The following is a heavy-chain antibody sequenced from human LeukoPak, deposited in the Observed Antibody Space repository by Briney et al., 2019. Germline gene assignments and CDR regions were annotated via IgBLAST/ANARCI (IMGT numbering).Heavy chain of an antibody. CDR3: ATAGDGDYN. J-gene: IGHJ4*02. CDR1: GGSISSGAYY. CDR2: IHYSGST. D-gene: IGHD4-17*01. V-gene: IGHV4-31*03. Sequence: PSETLSLTCTVSGGSISSGAYYWSWIRQHPGKGLEWIAYIHYSGSTYYNPSLKGRVTMLLDTSKNQFSLELTSVTAADTAMYYCATAGDGDYNWGQGTLVTVSS.